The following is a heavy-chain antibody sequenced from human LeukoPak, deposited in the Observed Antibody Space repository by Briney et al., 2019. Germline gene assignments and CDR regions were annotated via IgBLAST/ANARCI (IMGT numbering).Heavy chain of an antibody. V-gene: IGHV4-30-2*01. CDR1: GGSISSGGYS. CDR2: IYHSGST. J-gene: IGHJ4*02. Sequence: SETLSLTCAVSGGSISSGGYSWSWIRQPPGKGLEWIGYIYHSGSTYYNPSLKSRVTISVDRSKNQFSLKLSSVTAADTAVYYCASLTDYGGNLDYWGQGTLVTVSS. D-gene: IGHD4-23*01. CDR3: ASLTDYGGNLDY.